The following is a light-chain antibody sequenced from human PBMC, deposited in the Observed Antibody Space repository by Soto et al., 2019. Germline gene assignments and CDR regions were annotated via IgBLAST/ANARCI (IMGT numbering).Light chain of an antibody. CDR1: QSVSSY. CDR2: DAS. V-gene: IGKV3-15*01. CDR3: QQYNRWPRT. Sequence: EIVLTQSPATLSLSPGERATLSCRASQSVSSYLAWYQQKPGQAPRLLIYDASTRATGIPARFSGSGSGTDFSLTINRLQSEDFAIYYCQQYNRWPRTFGQGTKVDIK. J-gene: IGKJ1*01.